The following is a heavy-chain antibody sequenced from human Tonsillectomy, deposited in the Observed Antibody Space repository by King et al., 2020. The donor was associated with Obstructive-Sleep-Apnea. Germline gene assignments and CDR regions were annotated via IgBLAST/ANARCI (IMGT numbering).Heavy chain of an antibody. CDR2: ISWNSATK. D-gene: IGHD6-19*01. J-gene: IGHJ4*02. V-gene: IGHV3-9*01. CDR3: AKDNTTSGWSGVFDY. CDR1: GFTFDNYG. Sequence: EVQLVESGGGLVQPGRSLRLSCAASGFTFDNYGVHWVRHTPGKGLEWVSGISWNSATKGYADSVKGRFTISRDNAKNSLFLLMNSLRPEDTALYYCAKDNTTSGWSGVFDYWGRGTLVTVSS.